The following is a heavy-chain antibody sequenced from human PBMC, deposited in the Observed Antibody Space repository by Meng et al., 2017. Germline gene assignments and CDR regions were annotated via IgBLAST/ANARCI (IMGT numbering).Heavy chain of an antibody. V-gene: IGHV1-69-2*01. CDR3: ATGTQTNDY. CDR1: GGTFSSYA. J-gene: IGHJ4*02. Sequence: VQLVQSGAEVKKPGSSVKVSCKASGGTFSSYAISWVRQAPGQGLEWMGLVDPEDGETIYAEKFQGRVTITADTSTDTAYMELSSLRSEDTAVYYCATGTQTNDYWGQGTLVTVSS. CDR2: VDPEDGET. D-gene: IGHD1-14*01.